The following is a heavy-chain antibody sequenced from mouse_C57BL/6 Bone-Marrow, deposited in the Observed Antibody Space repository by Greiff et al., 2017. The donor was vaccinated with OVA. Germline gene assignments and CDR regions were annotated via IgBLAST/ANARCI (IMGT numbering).Heavy chain of an antibody. Sequence: EVKLVESEGGLVQPGSSMKLSCTASGFTFSDYYMAWVRQVPEKGLEWVANINYDGSSTYYLDSLKSRFIISRDNAKNILYLQMSSLKSEDTATYYCARDLYGSSYVGYFDYWGQGTTLTVSS. J-gene: IGHJ2*01. V-gene: IGHV5-16*01. CDR3: ARDLYGSSYVGYFDY. D-gene: IGHD1-1*01. CDR2: INYDGSST. CDR1: GFTFSDYY.